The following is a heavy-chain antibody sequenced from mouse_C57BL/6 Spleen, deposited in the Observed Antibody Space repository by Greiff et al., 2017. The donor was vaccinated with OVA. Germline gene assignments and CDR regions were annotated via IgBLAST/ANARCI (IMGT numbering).Heavy chain of an antibody. V-gene: IGHV6-6*01. CDR2: IRNKANNHAT. J-gene: IGHJ3*01. CDR1: GFTFSDAW. CDR3: TRRGYYGREPFAY. Sequence: EVKLMESGGGLVQPGGSMKLSCAASGFTFSDAWMDWVRQSPEKGLEWVAEIRNKANNHATYYAESVKGRFTISRDDSKSSVYLQMNSLRAEDTGIYYCTRRGYYGREPFAYWGQGTLVTVSA. D-gene: IGHD1-1*01.